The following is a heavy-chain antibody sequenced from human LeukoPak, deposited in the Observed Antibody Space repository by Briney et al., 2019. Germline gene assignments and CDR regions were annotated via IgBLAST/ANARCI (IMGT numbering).Heavy chain of an antibody. D-gene: IGHD5-24*01. Sequence: PSETLSLTCTVSGGSISSYYRSWIRQPPGKGLEWIGYIYYSGSTNYNPSLKSRVTISVDTSKNQFSLKLSSVTAADTAVYYCARVEMATIGGVYYYYYMDVWGKGTTVTVSS. CDR2: IYYSGST. CDR3: ARVEMATIGGVYYYYYMDV. CDR1: GGSISSYY. J-gene: IGHJ6*03. V-gene: IGHV4-59*01.